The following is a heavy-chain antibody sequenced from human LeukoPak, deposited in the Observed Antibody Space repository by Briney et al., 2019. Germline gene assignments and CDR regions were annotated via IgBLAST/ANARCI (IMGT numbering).Heavy chain of an antibody. Sequence: PSETPSLTCTVSGGSISSSSYYWGWIRQPPGKGLEWIGSIYYSGSTYYNPSLKSRVTISVDTSKNQFSLKLSSVTAADTAVYYCARLTGITGAYFDYWGQGTLVTVSS. J-gene: IGHJ4*02. V-gene: IGHV4-39*01. D-gene: IGHD1-20*01. CDR3: ARLTGITGAYFDY. CDR1: GGSISSSSYY. CDR2: IYYSGST.